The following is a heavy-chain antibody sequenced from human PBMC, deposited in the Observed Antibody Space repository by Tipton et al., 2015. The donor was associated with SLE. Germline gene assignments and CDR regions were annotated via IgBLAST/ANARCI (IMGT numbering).Heavy chain of an antibody. D-gene: IGHD3-3*01. CDR2: ISYSGST. CDR1: GDTISDHY. J-gene: IGHJ2*01. V-gene: IGHV4-59*11. CDR3: ARVWSGYSSSYFDL. Sequence: TLSLTCTVSGDTISDHYWSWIRQPPGKGLEWIGYISYSGSTNYSPSLKSRVTISLDTSKTQFSLNLRSVTAADTAIYYCARVWSGYSSSYFDLWGRGTLVTVSS.